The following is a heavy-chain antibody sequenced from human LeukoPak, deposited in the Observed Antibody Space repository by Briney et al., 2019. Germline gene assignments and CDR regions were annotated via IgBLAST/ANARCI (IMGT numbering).Heavy chain of an antibody. V-gene: IGHV1-2*02. Sequence: GASVKVSCKASGYTFTGYYMHWVRQAPGQGLEWMGWINPNSGGTNYAQKFQGRVTMTRDTSISTAYMELSRLRSDDTAVYYCARGIAAAGKGADYWGQGTLVTVSS. J-gene: IGHJ4*02. CDR1: GYTFTGYY. CDR2: INPNSGGT. D-gene: IGHD6-13*01. CDR3: ARGIAAAGKGADY.